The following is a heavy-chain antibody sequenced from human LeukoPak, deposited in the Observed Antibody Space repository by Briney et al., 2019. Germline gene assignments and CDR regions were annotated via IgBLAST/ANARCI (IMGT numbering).Heavy chain of an antibody. CDR3: ARAARFYGSSGAHAFDI. CDR1: GFTFDDYA. D-gene: IGHD3-22*01. CDR2: IGTGGDT. V-gene: IGHV3-13*01. Sequence: GRSLRLSCAASGFTFDDYAMHWVRQGTGKGLEWVSGIGTGGDTHYPDSVKGRFAISRENAKNSLYLQMNSLRVGDTAMYYCARAARFYGSSGAHAFDIWGQGTMVTVS. J-gene: IGHJ3*02.